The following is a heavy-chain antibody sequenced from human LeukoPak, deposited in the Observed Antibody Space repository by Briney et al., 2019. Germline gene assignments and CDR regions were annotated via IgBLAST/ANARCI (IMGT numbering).Heavy chain of an antibody. CDR3: ARANTMIVGLDY. V-gene: IGHV4-34*01. D-gene: IGHD3-22*01. CDR1: GGSFSGYY. J-gene: IGHJ4*02. Sequence: SETRSLTCAGYGGSFSGYYWSWIRQPPGKGLEWIGEINHSGSTNYNPSPKSRDTITVDTSKNQFSLKLSSVTAADTAVYYCARANTMIVGLDYWGQGTLVTVSS. CDR2: INHSGST.